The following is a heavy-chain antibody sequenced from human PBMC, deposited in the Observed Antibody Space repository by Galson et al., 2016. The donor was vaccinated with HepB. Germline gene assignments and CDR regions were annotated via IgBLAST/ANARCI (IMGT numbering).Heavy chain of an antibody. J-gene: IGHJ4*02. V-gene: IGHV4-4*09. CDR3: ARRWSGIDY. Sequence: SETLSLTCTVSGGSITSYFWSWIRQPPGEGLEWIGYISSSGYTSYNPSLKGRVTISRDTSKNQFSLTLRSVTAADTAVYYCARRWSGIDYWGQGTLVTVSS. CDR2: ISSSGYT. CDR1: GGSITSYF. D-gene: IGHD1-26*01.